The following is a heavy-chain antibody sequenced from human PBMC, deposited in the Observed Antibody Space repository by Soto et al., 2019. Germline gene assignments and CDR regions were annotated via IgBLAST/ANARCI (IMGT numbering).Heavy chain of an antibody. CDR1: GGSISSGDYY. V-gene: IGHV4-30-4*01. D-gene: IGHD5-12*01. CDR3: ARVNGDGYNLGWLDP. Sequence: QVQLQESGPGLVKPSQTLSLTCTVSGGSISSGDYYWSWIRQPPGKGLEWIGYIYYSGSTYYNPSLKSRVTISVDTSKNQFSLKLSSVTAADTAVYYCARVNGDGYNLGWLDPWGQGTLVTVSS. J-gene: IGHJ5*02. CDR2: IYYSGST.